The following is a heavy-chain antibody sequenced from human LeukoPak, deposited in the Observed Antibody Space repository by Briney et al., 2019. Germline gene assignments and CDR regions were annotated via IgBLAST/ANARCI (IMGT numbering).Heavy chain of an antibody. V-gene: IGHV1-69*13. CDR2: IIPIFGTA. D-gene: IGHD3-10*01. CDR3: ARGGTMVRGVIFTYYFDY. J-gene: IGHJ4*02. CDR1: GGTFSSYA. Sequence: GASVKVSCKASGGTFSSYAISWVRQAPGQGLEGMGGIIPIFGTANYAQKFQGRVTITADESTSTAYMELSSLRSEDTAVYYCARGGTMVRGVIFTYYFDYWGQGTLVTVSS.